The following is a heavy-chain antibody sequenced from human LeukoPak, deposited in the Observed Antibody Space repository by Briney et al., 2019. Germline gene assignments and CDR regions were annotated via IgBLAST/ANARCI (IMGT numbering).Heavy chain of an antibody. V-gene: IGHV4-59*08. CDR3: ARLGSGWPFDY. CDR1: GASMSNYY. CDR2: FYYSGST. J-gene: IGHJ4*02. D-gene: IGHD6-25*01. Sequence: PSETLSLTCTGSGASMSNYYWSWIRQPPGKGLEWIGHFYYSGSTNYNPSLRSRVTISVDSSKNQFSLKLTSVTAADTAVYYCARLGSGWPFDYWGQGTLVTVSS.